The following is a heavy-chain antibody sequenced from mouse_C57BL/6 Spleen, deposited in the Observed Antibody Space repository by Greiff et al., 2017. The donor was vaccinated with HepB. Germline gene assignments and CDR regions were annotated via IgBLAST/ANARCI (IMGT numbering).Heavy chain of an antibody. CDR2: INPNNGGT. D-gene: IGHD2-4*01. V-gene: IGHV1-18*01. J-gene: IGHJ2*01. Sequence: VQLQQSGPELVKPGASVKIPCKASGYTFTDYNMDWVKQSHGKSLEWIGDINPNNGGTIYNQKFKGKATLTVDKSSSTAYMELRSLTSEDTAVYYGARKAIYYDYPYFDYWGQGTTLTVSS. CDR3: ARKAIYYDYPYFDY. CDR1: GYTFTDYN.